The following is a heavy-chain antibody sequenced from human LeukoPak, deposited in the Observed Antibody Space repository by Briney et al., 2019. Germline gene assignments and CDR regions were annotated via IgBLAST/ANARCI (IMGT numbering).Heavy chain of an antibody. CDR3: AKDSNYDILTGYSYFDL. CDR1: GFTFSSYA. Sequence: GGSLRLSCAASGFTFSSYAMSWVRQAPGKELEWVSAISGSGGSTYYADSVKGRFTISRDNSKNTLYLQMNSLRAEDTAVYYCAKDSNYDILTGYSYFDLWGRGTLVTVSS. D-gene: IGHD3-9*01. CDR2: ISGSGGST. V-gene: IGHV3-23*01. J-gene: IGHJ2*01.